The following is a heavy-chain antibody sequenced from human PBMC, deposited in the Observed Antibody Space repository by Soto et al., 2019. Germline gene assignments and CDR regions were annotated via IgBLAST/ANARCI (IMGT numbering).Heavy chain of an antibody. J-gene: IGHJ6*02. CDR2: IYYSGST. D-gene: IGHD3-10*01. CDR3: ARVPYYYGSGSYYKSLWGMDV. CDR1: GGSISSYY. V-gene: IGHV4-59*01. Sequence: SETLSLTCTVSGGSISSYYWSWIRQPPGKGLEWIGYIYYSGSTNYNPSLKSRVTISVDTSKNQFSLKLSSVTAADTAVYYCARVPYYYGSGSYYKSLWGMDVWGQGTTVTVSS.